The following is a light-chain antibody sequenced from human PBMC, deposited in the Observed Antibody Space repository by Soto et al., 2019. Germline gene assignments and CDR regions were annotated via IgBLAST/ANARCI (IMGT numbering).Light chain of an antibody. J-gene: IGKJ4*01. CDR3: QQYDNQLT. CDR2: DAS. CDR1: KEISNY. V-gene: IGKV1-33*01. Sequence: DIQMTHFPSSLSASVGDRVTSPGQAGKEISNYLNWYQQKPGKAPKLLIYDASNLETGVPSRFSGSGSGTDFTFTISSLQPEDIATYYCQQYDNQLTFGGGTKVEIK.